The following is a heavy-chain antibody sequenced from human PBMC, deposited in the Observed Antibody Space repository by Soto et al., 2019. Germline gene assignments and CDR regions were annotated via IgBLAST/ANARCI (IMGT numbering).Heavy chain of an antibody. J-gene: IGHJ4*02. V-gene: IGHV4-30-2*01. CDR2: IYHSGST. CDR1: GGSISSGGYS. D-gene: IGHD5-12*01. Sequence: TMSLTCAVSGGSISSGGYSWSWIRQPPGKGLEWIGYIYHSGSTYYNPSLKSRVTISVDRSKNQFSLKLSSVTAADTAVYYCAAGGGLPRYYWGQGTLVTVSS. CDR3: AAGGGLPRYY.